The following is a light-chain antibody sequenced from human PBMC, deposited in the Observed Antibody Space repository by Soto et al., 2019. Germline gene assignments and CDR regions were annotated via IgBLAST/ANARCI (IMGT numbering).Light chain of an antibody. CDR1: SSNIGSNT. Sequence: QSVLTQPPSASGTPGQRVTISCSGRSSNIGSNTVNWYQHLTGTAPKLLIYNNNQRPSGVPDRFSGSKSGTSASLAISGLQSEDEADYCCAAWDDSLSGPVFGGGTKLTVL. CDR3: AAWDDSLSGPV. CDR2: NNN. J-gene: IGLJ3*02. V-gene: IGLV1-44*01.